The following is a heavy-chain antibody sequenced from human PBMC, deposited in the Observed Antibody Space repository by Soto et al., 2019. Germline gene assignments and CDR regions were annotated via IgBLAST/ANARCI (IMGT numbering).Heavy chain of an antibody. Sequence: SQTLSLTCAISGDSVSSNSAAWNWIRQSPSRGLEWLGRTYYRSKWYNDYAVSVKSRITINPDTSKNQFSLQLNSVTPEDTAVYYCARGVDSSSWYVGYYYGMDVWGQGTTVTVSS. D-gene: IGHD6-13*01. CDR3: ARGVDSSSWYVGYYYGMDV. CDR1: GDSVSSNSAA. V-gene: IGHV6-1*01. CDR2: TYYRSKWYN. J-gene: IGHJ6*02.